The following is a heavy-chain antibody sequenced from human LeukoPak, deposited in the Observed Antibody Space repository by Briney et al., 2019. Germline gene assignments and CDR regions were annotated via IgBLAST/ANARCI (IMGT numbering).Heavy chain of an antibody. Sequence: SETLSLTCTVPGGSISSSSYYWGWIRQPPGKGLEWIGSIYYSGSTYYNPSLKSRVTISVDTSKNQFSLKLSSVTAADTAVYYCARDPEGLLDAFDIWGQGTMVTVSS. CDR3: ARDPEGLLDAFDI. D-gene: IGHD3-3*01. CDR1: GGSISSSSYY. J-gene: IGHJ3*02. V-gene: IGHV4-39*07. CDR2: IYYSGST.